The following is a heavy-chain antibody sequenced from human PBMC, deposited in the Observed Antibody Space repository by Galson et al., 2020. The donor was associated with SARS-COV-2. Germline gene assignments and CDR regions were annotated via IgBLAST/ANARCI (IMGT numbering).Heavy chain of an antibody. Sequence: ISSGYYWGWIRQPPRKGLEWIASIYHSGDTYYNPSLKSRVTISVDTSKNQFSLNLRSVTAADTAVYYCARGGGNGGTGFDYWGQGTLVTVSS. D-gene: IGHD3-16*01. V-gene: IGHV4-38-2*02. CDR2: IYHSGDT. CDR3: ARGGGNGGTGFDY. J-gene: IGHJ4*02. CDR1: ISSGYY.